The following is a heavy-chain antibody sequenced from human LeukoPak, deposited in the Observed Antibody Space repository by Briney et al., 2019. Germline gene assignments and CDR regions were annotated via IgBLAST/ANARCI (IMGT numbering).Heavy chain of an antibody. CDR3: ASSVLLWFGESRDWFDP. Sequence: PGGALRLSCAASGFTFSSYSMNWVRQAPRKGLEWVSSISSSSSYIYYADSVKGRFTISRDNAKNSLYLQMNSLRAEDTAVYYCASSVLLWFGESRDWFDPWGQGTLVTVSS. V-gene: IGHV3-21*01. CDR1: GFTFSSYS. CDR2: ISSSSSYI. J-gene: IGHJ5*02. D-gene: IGHD3-10*01.